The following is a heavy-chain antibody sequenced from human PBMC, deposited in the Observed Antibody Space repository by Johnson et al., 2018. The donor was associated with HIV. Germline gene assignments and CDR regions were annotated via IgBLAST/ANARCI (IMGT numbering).Heavy chain of an antibody. Sequence: VQLVESGGGVVQPGRSMRLSCAASGFTFSSYGMHWVRQAPGKGLEWVAFIRYDGSNKYYADSVKGRFTISRDNSKNTLYLQMNSLRAEDTAVYYCARGSYDFWSGYYTGHDAFDIWGQGTMVTVSS. CDR1: GFTFSSYG. CDR3: ARGSYDFWSGYYTGHDAFDI. J-gene: IGHJ3*02. D-gene: IGHD3-3*01. CDR2: IRYDGSNK. V-gene: IGHV3-30*02.